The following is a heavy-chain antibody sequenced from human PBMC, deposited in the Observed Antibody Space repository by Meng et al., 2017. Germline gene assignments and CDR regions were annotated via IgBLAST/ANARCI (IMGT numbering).Heavy chain of an antibody. CDR3: ARAIYCSGGSCYGVFDY. J-gene: IGHJ4*02. Sequence: SVKSCKASGGTFSSYAISWVRQAPGQGLEWMGGIIPIFGTANYAQKFQGRVTITADESTSTAYMELSSLRSEDTAVYYCARAIYCSGGSCYGVFDYWGQGTLVTVSS. CDR2: IIPIFGTA. CDR1: GGTFSSYA. V-gene: IGHV1-69*13. D-gene: IGHD2-15*01.